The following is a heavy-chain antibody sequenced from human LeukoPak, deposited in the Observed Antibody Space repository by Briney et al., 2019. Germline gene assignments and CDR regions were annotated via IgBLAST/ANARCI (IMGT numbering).Heavy chain of an antibody. CDR1: GFTFSSYA. J-gene: IGHJ4*02. CDR2: ISYDGSNK. CDR3: AKLSDSIDY. Sequence: PGGSLRLSCAASGFTFSSYAMHWVRQAPGKGLEWVAVISYDGSNKYYADSVKGRFTISRDNSKNTLYPQMNSLRAEDTAVYYCAKLSDSIDYWGQGTLVTVSS. V-gene: IGHV3-30-3*02. D-gene: IGHD2-21*02.